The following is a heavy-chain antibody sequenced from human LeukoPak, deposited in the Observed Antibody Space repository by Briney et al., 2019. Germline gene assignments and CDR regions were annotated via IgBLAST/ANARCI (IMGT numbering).Heavy chain of an antibody. J-gene: IGHJ4*02. CDR1: GYTFTSYG. CDR3: ARDARGSSGWYGPWGY. D-gene: IGHD6-19*01. CDR2: ISAYNGNT. Sequence: ASVKVSCKASGYTFTSYGISWVRQAPGQGLEWMGWISAYNGNTNYAQKLQGRVTMTTDTSTSTAYMELSSLRSEDTAVYYCARDARGSSGWYGPWGYWGQGTLVTVSS. V-gene: IGHV1-18*01.